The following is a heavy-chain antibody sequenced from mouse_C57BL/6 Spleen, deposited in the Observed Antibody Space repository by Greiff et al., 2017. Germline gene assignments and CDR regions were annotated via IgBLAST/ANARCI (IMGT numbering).Heavy chain of an antibody. D-gene: IGHD1-1*01. V-gene: IGHV1-4*01. CDR1: GYTFTSYT. CDR3: ITTVVATDFDY. J-gene: IGHJ2*01. Sequence: QVQLKQSGAELARPGASVKMSCKASGYTFTSYTMHWVKQRPGQGLEWIGYINPSSGYTKYNQKFKDKATLTADKSSSTAYMQLSSLTSEDSAVYYCITTVVATDFDYWGQGTTLTVSS. CDR2: INPSSGYT.